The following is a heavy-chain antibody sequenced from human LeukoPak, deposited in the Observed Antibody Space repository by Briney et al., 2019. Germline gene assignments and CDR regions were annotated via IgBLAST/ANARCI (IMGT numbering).Heavy chain of an antibody. CDR1: GFTFDDHG. J-gene: IGHJ4*02. Sequence: GGSLRLSCAASGFTFDDHGMSWVRQAPGKGLEWVSGIKWDGGRTGYADSVKGRFTISRDNAKNSVYLQMNSLRAEDTAVYYCARDYANDFWSGNFDYWGQGTLVTVSS. CDR2: IKWDGGRT. D-gene: IGHD3-3*01. V-gene: IGHV3-20*04. CDR3: ARDYANDFWSGNFDY.